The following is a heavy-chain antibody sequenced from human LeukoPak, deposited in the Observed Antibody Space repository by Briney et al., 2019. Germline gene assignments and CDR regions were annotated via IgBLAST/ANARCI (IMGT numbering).Heavy chain of an antibody. CDR1: GFTFNRFY. V-gene: IGHV3-64D*06. J-gene: IGHJ4*02. CDR3: VIDRSMAAPNNDFFDS. CDR2: ISSNGATT. Sequence: GGSLRLSCSASGFTFNRFYLHWVRQAPGKGLEFVSHISSNGATTYYADSVKGRFTISRDNSKNTLYLQMSSLRADDTSVYYCVIDRSMAAPNNDFFDSWGQGALVTVSS. D-gene: IGHD6-6*01.